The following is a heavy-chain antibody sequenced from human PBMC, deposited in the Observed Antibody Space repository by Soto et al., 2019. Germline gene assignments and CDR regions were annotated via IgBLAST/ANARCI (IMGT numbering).Heavy chain of an antibody. Sequence: PSQTLSLTCAISGDSVSSNSAAWNWIRQSPSRGLEWLGRTYYRSKWYNDNPESAKSRLPITPDTSKNNSSLQLNSVTPEDTAVYYCARVRTEGIAVAGHFDYWGQGTLVTVSS. V-gene: IGHV6-1*01. CDR2: TYYRSKWYN. D-gene: IGHD6-19*01. J-gene: IGHJ4*02. CDR3: ARVRTEGIAVAGHFDY. CDR1: GDSVSSNSAA.